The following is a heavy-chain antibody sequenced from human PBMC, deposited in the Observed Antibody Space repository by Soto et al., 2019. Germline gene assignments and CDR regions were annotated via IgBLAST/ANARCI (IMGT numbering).Heavy chain of an antibody. J-gene: IGHJ4*02. CDR3: ARAMTTVTTWDY. D-gene: IGHD4-4*01. CDR1: GYTFTSYY. V-gene: IGHV1-46*01. CDR2: INPSGGST. Sequence: ASVKVSFKASGYTFTSYYMHWVRQAPGQGLEWMGIINPSGGSTSYAQKFQGRVTMTRDTSTSTVYMELSSLRSEDTAVYYCARAMTTVTTWDYWGQGTLVTVSS.